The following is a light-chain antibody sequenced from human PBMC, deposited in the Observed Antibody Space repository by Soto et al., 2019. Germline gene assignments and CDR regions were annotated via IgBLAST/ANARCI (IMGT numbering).Light chain of an antibody. V-gene: IGKV1-39*01. CDR1: QSIRSY. CDR2: ASS. Sequence: DIQLTQSPSSLSASVGDRVTITCRASQSIRSYLNWYQQKPGRAPKLLIYASSSLQSGVPSRFSGSGSGTDFTLTISSLQPEDFATYYCQQSYGTPLTFGHGTKVDIK. CDR3: QQSYGTPLT. J-gene: IGKJ1*01.